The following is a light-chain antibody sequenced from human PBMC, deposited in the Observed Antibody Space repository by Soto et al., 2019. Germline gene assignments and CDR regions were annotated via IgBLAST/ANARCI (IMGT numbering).Light chain of an antibody. CDR2: AAS. J-gene: IGKJ5*01. V-gene: IGKV1D-12*01. CDR1: QIMTNW. Sequence: DLQMTQSPSSVSASVGDTVTIYCRASQIMTNWLAWYQQRPGQAPKLLIFAASTLQRGVPSRFSGSGSRTDFTLTITDLQPEDVATYYCQQADTLPVTFGQGTRLEIK. CDR3: QQADTLPVT.